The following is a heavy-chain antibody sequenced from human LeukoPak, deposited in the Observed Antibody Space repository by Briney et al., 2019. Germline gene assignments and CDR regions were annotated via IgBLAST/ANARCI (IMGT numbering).Heavy chain of an antibody. Sequence: ASVKVSCKASGGTFSSYAISWVRQAPGQGLEWMGIINPSGGSTSYAQKFQGRVTMTRDTSTSTVYMELSSLRSEDTAVYYCARDRFVGGPVRAPFDYWGQGTLVTVSS. CDR2: INPSGGST. J-gene: IGHJ4*02. D-gene: IGHD2-15*01. CDR3: ARDRFVGGPVRAPFDY. V-gene: IGHV1-46*01. CDR1: GGTFSSYA.